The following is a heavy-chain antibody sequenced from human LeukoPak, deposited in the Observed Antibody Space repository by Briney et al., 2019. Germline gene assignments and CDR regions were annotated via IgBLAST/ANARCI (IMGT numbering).Heavy chain of an antibody. CDR1: GGSFSGYY. V-gene: IGHV4-34*01. J-gene: IGHJ6*02. D-gene: IGHD6-6*01. CDR2: INHSGST. CDR3: ARGRRRAARPASPRHYYGMDV. Sequence: PSETPSLTCAVYGGSFSGYYWSWIRQPPGKGLEWIGEINHSGSTNYNPSLKSRVTISVDTSKNQFSLKLSSVTAADTAVYYCARGRRRAARPASPRHYYGMDVWGQGTTVTVSS.